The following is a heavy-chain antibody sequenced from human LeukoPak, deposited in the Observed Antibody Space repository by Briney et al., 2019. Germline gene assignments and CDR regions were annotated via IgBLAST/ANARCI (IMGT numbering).Heavy chain of an antibody. CDR1: GFTFSRYA. Sequence: GGSLRVSCAASGFTFSRYAMTWVRQAPGKGLEWVSSLSDSGSNTYYADSVKGRLTISRDNSKNTLYLQMNSLRAEDTAIYYCAKESGYSSGWYGGDFDYWGQGTLVTVSS. CDR3: AKESGYSSGWYGGDFDY. J-gene: IGHJ4*02. V-gene: IGHV3-23*01. CDR2: LSDSGSNT. D-gene: IGHD6-19*01.